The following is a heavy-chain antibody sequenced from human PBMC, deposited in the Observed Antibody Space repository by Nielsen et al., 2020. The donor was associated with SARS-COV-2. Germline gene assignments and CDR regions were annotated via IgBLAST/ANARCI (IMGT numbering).Heavy chain of an antibody. V-gene: IGHV1-18*04. CDR2: ISAYNGNT. J-gene: IGHJ6*03. CDR3: ARDWVVPKPTYYYYYMDV. D-gene: IGHD2-2*01. Sequence: ASVKVSCKASGYTFTNYYMHWVRQAPGQGLEWMGWISAYNGNTNYAQKLQGRVTMTTDTSTSTAYMELRSLRSDDTAVYYCARDWVVPKPTYYYYYMDVWGKGTTVTVSS. CDR1: GYTFTNYY.